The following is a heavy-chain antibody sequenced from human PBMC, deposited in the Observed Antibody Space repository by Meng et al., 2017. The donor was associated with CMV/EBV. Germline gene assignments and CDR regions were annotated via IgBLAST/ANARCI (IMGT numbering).Heavy chain of an antibody. CDR2: ISSSSSTI. Sequence: GGSLRLSCAASGFTFSSYSMNWVRQAPGKGLEWVSYISSSSSTIYYADSVKGRFTISRDNAKNSLYLQMNSLRAEDTAVYYCARSSGPRYFQHWGQGTLVTVSS. CDR3: ARSSGPRYFQH. V-gene: IGHV3-48*04. CDR1: GFTFSSYS. J-gene: IGHJ1*01.